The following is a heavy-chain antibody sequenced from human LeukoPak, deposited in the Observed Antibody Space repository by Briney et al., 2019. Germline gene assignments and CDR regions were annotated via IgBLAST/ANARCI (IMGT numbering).Heavy chain of an antibody. CDR2: LSKSGNT. Sequence: SETLSLTCTVSGGSISSYYWSWIRLPPGKGLEWIGYLSKSGNTNYSPSLKGRVTIFGDTSKNQFFLKLSSVTAADTAVYYCARARYVNSFYAFDIWGQGTLVTVSS. V-gene: IGHV4-59*01. J-gene: IGHJ3*02. D-gene: IGHD3-9*01. CDR3: ARARYVNSFYAFDI. CDR1: GGSISSYY.